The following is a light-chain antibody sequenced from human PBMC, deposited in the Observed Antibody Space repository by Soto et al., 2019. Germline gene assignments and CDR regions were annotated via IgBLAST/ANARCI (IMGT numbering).Light chain of an antibody. J-gene: IGLJ1*01. V-gene: IGLV2-14*01. Sequence: QSALTQPASVSGSPGQSITISCTGTSSDVGGYNYVSWHQQHPGKAPKLLIYDVSSRPSGVSNRFSASTSGNTASLTISGLQAEDDADYYCSSYTSSITHVFGTGTKLTVL. CDR1: SSDVGGYNY. CDR3: SSYTSSITHV. CDR2: DVS.